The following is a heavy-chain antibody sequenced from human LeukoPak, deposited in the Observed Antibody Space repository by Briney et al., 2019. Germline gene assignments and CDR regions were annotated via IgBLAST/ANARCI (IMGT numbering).Heavy chain of an antibody. CDR2: INTDGSST. J-gene: IGHJ4*02. V-gene: IGHV3-74*01. Sequence: GGSLRLSCAASGFTFSSYWMHWVRQAPGKGLVRVSRINTDGSSTNYADSVKGRFTISRDNAKNTLYLQMNSLRAEDTAVYYCARGLGGYTSSQAYWGQGTLVTVSS. CDR3: ARGLGGYTSSQAY. CDR1: GFTFSSYW. D-gene: IGHD6-13*01.